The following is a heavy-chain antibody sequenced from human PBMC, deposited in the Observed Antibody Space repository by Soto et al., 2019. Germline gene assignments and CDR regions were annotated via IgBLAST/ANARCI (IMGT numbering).Heavy chain of an antibody. V-gene: IGHV3-23*01. CDR2: ISGSGGST. J-gene: IGHJ3*02. CDR3: AKESVLRYFDWSPGSFDI. D-gene: IGHD3-9*01. CDR1: GFTFGSYA. Sequence: GGSLSLSGAASGFTFGSYAMTWVRQAPGKGLEGVSAISGSGGSTYYADSVKGRFTISRDNSKNTLYLQMNSLRAEDTAVYYCAKESVLRYFDWSPGSFDIWGQGTMVTVSS.